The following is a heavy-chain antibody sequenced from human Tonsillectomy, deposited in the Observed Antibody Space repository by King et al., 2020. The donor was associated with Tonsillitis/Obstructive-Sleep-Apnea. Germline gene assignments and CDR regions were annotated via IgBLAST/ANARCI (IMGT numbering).Heavy chain of an antibody. CDR1: GYTLTELS. CDR3: GTAQLGSSPFDY. J-gene: IGHJ4*02. CDR2: FDPEDGET. D-gene: IGHD6-6*01. V-gene: IGHV1-24*01. Sequence: QLVQSGAEVKKPGASVKVSCKVSGYTLTELSMHWVRQAPGKGLEWMGGFDPEDGETIHAQKFQGRVTMTEDTSTDTAYMELSSLRSEDTAVYYCGTAQLGSSPFDYWGQGTLVTVSS.